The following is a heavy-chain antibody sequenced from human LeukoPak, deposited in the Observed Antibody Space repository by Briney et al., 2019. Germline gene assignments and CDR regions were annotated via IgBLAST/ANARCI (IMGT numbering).Heavy chain of an antibody. J-gene: IGHJ5*02. CDR2: ISWNSGSI. D-gene: IGHD6-25*01. CDR1: GFTFDDYA. Sequence: PGRSLRLSCAASGFTFDDYAMHWVRQAPGKGLEWVSGISWNSGSIGYADSVKGRFTISRDNAKNSLYLQMNSLRAEDTAVYYCARSGLYNWFDPWGQGTLVTVSS. V-gene: IGHV3-9*01. CDR3: ARSGLYNWFDP.